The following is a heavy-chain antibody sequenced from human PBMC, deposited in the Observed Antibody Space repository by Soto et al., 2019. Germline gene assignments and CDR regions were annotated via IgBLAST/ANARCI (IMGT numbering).Heavy chain of an antibody. CDR1: GGSFSGYY. CDR3: ARQVVRRVIAAARMDV. CDR2: INHSGST. D-gene: IGHD6-13*01. V-gene: IGHV4-34*01. Sequence: SETLSLTCAVYGGSFSGYYWSWIRQPPGKGLEWIGEINHSGSTNYNPSLKSRVTISVDTSKNQFSLKLSSVTAADTAVYYCARQVVRRVIAAARMDVWGQGTTVTVSS. J-gene: IGHJ6*02.